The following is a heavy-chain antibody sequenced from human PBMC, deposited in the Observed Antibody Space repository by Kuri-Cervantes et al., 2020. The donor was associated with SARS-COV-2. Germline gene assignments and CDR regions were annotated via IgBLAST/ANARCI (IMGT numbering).Heavy chain of an antibody. CDR2: FDPEDGET. J-gene: IGHJ6*03. V-gene: IGHV1-24*01. CDR1: GYTLTELS. Sequence: ASVKVSCKVSGYTLTELSMHWVRQAPGKGLEWMGGFDPEDGETIYAQKFQGRVTMTEDTSTDTAYMELSSLRSEDTAVYYCARSGWGTYSNFNYYYMDVWGKGTTVTVSS. D-gene: IGHD4-11*01. CDR3: ARSGWGTYSNFNYYYMDV.